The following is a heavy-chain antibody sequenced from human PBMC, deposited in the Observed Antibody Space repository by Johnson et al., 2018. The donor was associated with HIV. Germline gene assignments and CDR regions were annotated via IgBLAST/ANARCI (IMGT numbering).Heavy chain of an antibody. D-gene: IGHD1-20*01. CDR1: GFTFSSYT. Sequence: QVQLVESGGGVVQPGRSLRLSCAASGFTFSSYTMHWVRQAPGKGLEWVAFFSYDGSNKYSAESVKGRFTISRENFKNTLYLQMNSLRAEDTAVYYCARETYNWAGGDAFDIWGQGTMVTVSS. CDR2: FSYDGSNK. J-gene: IGHJ3*02. CDR3: ARETYNWAGGDAFDI. V-gene: IGHV3-30-3*01.